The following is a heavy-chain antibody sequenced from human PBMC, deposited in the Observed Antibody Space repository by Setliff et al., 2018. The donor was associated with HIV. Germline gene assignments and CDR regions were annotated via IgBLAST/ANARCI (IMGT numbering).Heavy chain of an antibody. V-gene: IGHV3-15*07. CDR3: ATGPLDY. J-gene: IGHJ4*02. Sequence: PGGSLRLSCTTSGIIFTDAWMNWVRRAPGKGLEWVGLIKHNSDGGTTDFAAPVKGRFTISRDDSKNTVYLQMNSLKIDDTGLYYCATGPLDYWGQGTLVTAPQ. CDR1: GIIFTDAW. CDR2: IKHNSDGGTT.